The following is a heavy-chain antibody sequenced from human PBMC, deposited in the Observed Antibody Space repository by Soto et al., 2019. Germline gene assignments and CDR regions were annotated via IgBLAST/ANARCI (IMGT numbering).Heavy chain of an antibody. CDR2: IIPIFGTA. CDR3: ARDRPYCTNGVCSGMDV. J-gene: IGHJ6*02. CDR1: GGTFSSYA. D-gene: IGHD2-8*01. V-gene: IGHV1-69*06. Sequence: GASVKVSCKASGGTFSSYAISWVRQAPGQGLEWMGGIIPIFGTANYAQKFQGGVTITADKSTSTAYMELSSLRSEDTAVYYCARDRPYCTNGVCSGMDVWGQGTTVTVSS.